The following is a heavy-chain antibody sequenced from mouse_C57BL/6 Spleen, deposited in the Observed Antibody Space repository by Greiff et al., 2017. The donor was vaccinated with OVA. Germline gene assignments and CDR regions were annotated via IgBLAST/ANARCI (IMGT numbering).Heavy chain of an antibody. CDR2: IYPGDGDT. J-gene: IGHJ2*01. Sequence: QVQLQQSGPELVKPGASVKISCKASGYAFRSSWMNWVKQRPGKGLEWIGRIYPGDGDTNYTGKFKGKATLTADKSSSTAYMQLSSLTSEDSAVYFCARTLDSSGYRYFDYWGQGTTLTVSS. CDR3: ARTLDSSGYRYFDY. D-gene: IGHD3-2*02. CDR1: GYAFRSSW. V-gene: IGHV1-82*01.